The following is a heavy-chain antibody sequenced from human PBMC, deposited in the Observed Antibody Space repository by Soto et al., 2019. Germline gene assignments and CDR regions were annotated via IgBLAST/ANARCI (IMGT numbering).Heavy chain of an antibody. CDR3: ARQGFGPLHGLVDV. Sequence: PSETLSLTCTVSGDSFTRNYWTWIRQSPGKRMEWIGYVHHSWGSSYNPSLQSRVAISLDTSKSQFSLKVTSVTATDTAVYYCARQGFGPLHGLVDVWGQGTTVTVSS. CDR1: GDSFTRNY. D-gene: IGHD3-10*01. CDR2: VHHSWGS. V-gene: IGHV4-59*08. J-gene: IGHJ6*02.